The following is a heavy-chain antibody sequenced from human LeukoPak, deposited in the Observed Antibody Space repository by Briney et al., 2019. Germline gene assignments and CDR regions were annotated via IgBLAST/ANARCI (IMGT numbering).Heavy chain of an antibody. D-gene: IGHD1-1*01. CDR3: ARGNDGNWFDP. Sequence: SVKVSCKASGGTFSSYAISWVRQAPGQGLEWMGRIIPILGIANYAQKFQGRVTITADKSTSTAYMELSSLRSEDTAVYYCARGNDGNWFDPWGQGTLVTVSS. V-gene: IGHV1-69*04. J-gene: IGHJ5*02. CDR1: GGTFSSYA. CDR2: IIPILGIA.